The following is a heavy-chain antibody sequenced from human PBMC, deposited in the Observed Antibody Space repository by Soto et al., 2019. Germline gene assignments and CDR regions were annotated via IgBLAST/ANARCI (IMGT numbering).Heavy chain of an antibody. V-gene: IGHV3-48*02. CDR1: GFNFSAYS. CDR2: ISGSSSSI. CDR3: AREFAGAADY. Sequence: DVQLVESGGDLVQPGGSLRLSCAASGFNFSAYSMNWVRQAPGKGLEWASYISGSSSSIDHADSVKGRFTIFRDNAKNSVYLQMNSLRDEDTAVYYCAREFAGAADYWGQGTLVTVSS. D-gene: IGHD3-16*01. J-gene: IGHJ4*02.